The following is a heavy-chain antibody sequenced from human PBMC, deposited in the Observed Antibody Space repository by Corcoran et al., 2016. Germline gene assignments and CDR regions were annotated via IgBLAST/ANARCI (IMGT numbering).Heavy chain of an antibody. J-gene: IGHJ4*01. Sequence: QVTLKESGPVLVKPTETLTLTCTVSGFSLSNARMGVSWIRQPPGKALEWLAHIFSNDEKSYRTSLKSRLTISKDTSKSQVVLTMTNMDPVDTATYYCVRRRDSWDCGSTKCYAIEDYGGHGSLVTVSS. CDR3: VRRRDSWDCGSTKCYAIEDY. D-gene: IGHD2-2*01. V-gene: IGHV2-26*01. CDR2: IFSNDEK. CDR1: GFSLSNARMG.